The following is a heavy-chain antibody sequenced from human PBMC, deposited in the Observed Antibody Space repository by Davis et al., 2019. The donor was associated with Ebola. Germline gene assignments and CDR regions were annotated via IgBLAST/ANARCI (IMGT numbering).Heavy chain of an antibody. J-gene: IGHJ4*02. V-gene: IGHV1-46*01. CDR3: ARDGGRGSAAAGTCLDY. CDR2: INPSGGST. D-gene: IGHD6-13*01. CDR1: GYTFSSYY. Sequence: ASVKVSCKASGYTFSSYYMYWVRQAPGQGLEWMGIINPSGGSTTYAQKFQGRVTMTRDTSTSTVYMELSSLRSEDTAVYYCARDGGRGSAAAGTCLDYWGQGTLVTVSS.